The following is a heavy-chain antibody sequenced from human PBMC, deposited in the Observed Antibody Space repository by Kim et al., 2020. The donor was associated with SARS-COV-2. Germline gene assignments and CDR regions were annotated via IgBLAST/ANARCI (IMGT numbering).Heavy chain of an antibody. Sequence: GGSLRLSCAASGFTFSSYGMHWVRQAPGKGLEWVAVISYDGSNKYYADSVKGRFTISRDNSKNTLYLQMNSLRAEDTAVYYCAKDSPGGDGYKYFDYWGQGTLVTVSS. CDR2: ISYDGSNK. D-gene: IGHD5-12*01. J-gene: IGHJ4*02. CDR1: GFTFSSYG. CDR3: AKDSPGGDGYKYFDY. V-gene: IGHV3-30*18.